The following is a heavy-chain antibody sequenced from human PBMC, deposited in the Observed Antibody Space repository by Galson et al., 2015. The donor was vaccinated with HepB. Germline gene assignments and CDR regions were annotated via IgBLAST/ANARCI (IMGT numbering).Heavy chain of an antibody. CDR2: INPNSGGT. D-gene: IGHD3-10*01. V-gene: IGHV1-2*02. J-gene: IGHJ5*02. CDR1: GYTFTGYY. CDR3: ARGSTRGQYNWFDP. Sequence: SVKVSCKASGYTFTGYYMHWVRQAPGQGLGWMGWINPNSGGTNYAQKFQGRVTMTRDTSISTAYMELSRLRSDDTAVYYCARGSTRGQYNWFDPWGQGTLVTVSS.